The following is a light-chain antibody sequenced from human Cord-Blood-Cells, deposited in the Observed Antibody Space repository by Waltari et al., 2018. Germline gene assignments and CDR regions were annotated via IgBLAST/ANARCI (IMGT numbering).Light chain of an antibody. V-gene: IGLV2-23*01. J-gene: IGLJ3*02. CDR1: SSDVGSYNL. CDR2: EGS. CDR3: CSYAGSSTWV. Sequence: QSALTQPAPASGSPGQSITISCTGTSSDVGSYNLASWYQQHPGKAPKVMIYEGSKRPSGVSNRFSGSNSGNTASLTIAGLQAEGEADYYCCSYAGSSTWVFGGGTKLTVL.